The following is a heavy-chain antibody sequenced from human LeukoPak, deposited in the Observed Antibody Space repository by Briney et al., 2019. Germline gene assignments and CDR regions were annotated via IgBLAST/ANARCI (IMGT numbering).Heavy chain of an antibody. Sequence: ASVKVSCKVSGYTLTELSMHWVRQAPGKGLEWMGGFDPEDGETIYAQKFQGRVTMTEDTSTDTAYKELSSLRSGDTAVYYCATDHYYDSSGYYWGQGTLVTVSS. CDR3: ATDHYYDSSGYY. CDR1: GYTLTELS. CDR2: FDPEDGET. J-gene: IGHJ4*02. V-gene: IGHV1-24*01. D-gene: IGHD3-22*01.